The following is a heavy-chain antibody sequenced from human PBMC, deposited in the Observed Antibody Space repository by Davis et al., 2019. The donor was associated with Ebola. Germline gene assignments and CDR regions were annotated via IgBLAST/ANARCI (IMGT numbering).Heavy chain of an antibody. J-gene: IGHJ5*02. CDR1: GFTFSTYG. V-gene: IGHV3-33*01. Sequence: PGGSLRLSCAASGFTFSTYGMHWVRQAPGKGLEWVAVIWYDGSNKYYADSVKGRFTISRDNSKNTLYLQMNSLRDEDTAVYYCARDLSGTLWFDPWGQGTLVTVSS. CDR3: ARDLSGTLWFDP. D-gene: IGHD1-26*01. CDR2: IWYDGSNK.